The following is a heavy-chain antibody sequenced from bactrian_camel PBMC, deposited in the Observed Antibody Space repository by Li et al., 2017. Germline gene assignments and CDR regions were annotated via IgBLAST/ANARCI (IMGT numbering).Heavy chain of an antibody. Sequence: VQLVESGGGSVQAGGSLRLSCSASGYVAGYSCMGWFRQAPGKEREGVATIDSDGDINYADSVKGRFTISRDNAQNTQYLQMNSLKTEDTAVYYCAAGSTWWLSGYTYWGQGTQVTVS. CDR2: IDSDGDI. CDR1: GYVAGYSC. D-gene: IGHD7*01. CDR3: AAGSTWWLSGYTY. V-gene: IGHV3S53*01. J-gene: IGHJ4*01.